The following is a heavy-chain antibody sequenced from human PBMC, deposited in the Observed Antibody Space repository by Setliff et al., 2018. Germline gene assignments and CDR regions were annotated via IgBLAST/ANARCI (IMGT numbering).Heavy chain of an antibody. CDR3: ARGGSYPDY. Sequence: GGSLRLSCAASGFTFSGYYMQWVRQAPGKGLEWVGRIRNKDGSEKYYVDSVRGRFTISRDNAKQSLYLQMNSLRVEDTAVYYCARGGSYPDYGGQGTVVTVSS. D-gene: IGHD3-16*01. J-gene: IGHJ4*02. V-gene: IGHV3-7*01. CDR1: GFTFSGYY. CDR2: IRNKDGSEK.